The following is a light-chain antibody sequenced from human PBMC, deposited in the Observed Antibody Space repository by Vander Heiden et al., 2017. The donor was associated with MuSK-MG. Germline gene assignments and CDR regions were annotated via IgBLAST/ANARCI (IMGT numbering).Light chain of an antibody. V-gene: IGKV3-15*01. CDR3: QQYHNWPPST. J-gene: IGKJ5*01. Sequence: IVMTQSPATLSVSPGERATLSCRASQSVRSNLACYQQKPGQAPRLLMYGASTRATGVPARFSGSGSGTEFTLTISSLQSEDFAVYYCQQYHNWPPSTFGQGTRLEIK. CDR2: GAS. CDR1: QSVRSN.